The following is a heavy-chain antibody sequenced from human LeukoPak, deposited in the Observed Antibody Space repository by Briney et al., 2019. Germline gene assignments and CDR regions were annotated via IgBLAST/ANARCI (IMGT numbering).Heavy chain of an antibody. Sequence: PGGSLRLFCAASGFTFSSYWMHWVRQAPGKGLVWVSRINSDGSSTSYADSVKCRFTISRDNAKNTLYLQMNSLRAEDTAVYYCARDSSSSWYQDWGQGTLVTVSS. CDR1: GFTFSSYW. D-gene: IGHD6-13*01. CDR2: INSDGSST. J-gene: IGHJ4*02. CDR3: ARDSSSSWYQD. V-gene: IGHV3-74*01.